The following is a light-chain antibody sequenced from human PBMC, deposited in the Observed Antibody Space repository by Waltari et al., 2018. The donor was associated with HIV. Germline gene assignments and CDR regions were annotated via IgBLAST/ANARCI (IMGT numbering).Light chain of an antibody. CDR2: GAS. CDR1: QTVSSGS. Sequence: PGEEATLSCRASQTVSSGSLAWYQLKPGQAPRLLIYGASRRATGIPDRFRGGGSGTDFTLTISRLEPEDFAVYYCQQYVSSPRTFGQGTKVEVK. J-gene: IGKJ1*01. V-gene: IGKV3-20*01. CDR3: QQYVSSPRT.